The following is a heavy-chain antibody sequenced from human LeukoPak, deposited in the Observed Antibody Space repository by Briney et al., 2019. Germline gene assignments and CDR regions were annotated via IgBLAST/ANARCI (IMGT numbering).Heavy chain of an antibody. J-gene: IGHJ4*02. V-gene: IGHV3-23*01. CDR2: IRGSGGGT. CDR3: LVAVSRLH. Sequence: KGLEWVSAIRGSGGGTYYADSVKRRFPISRDNSKNTLYLQMNSLRAEDTAVYYCLVAVSRLHWGQGTLVAVSA. D-gene: IGHD2-15*01.